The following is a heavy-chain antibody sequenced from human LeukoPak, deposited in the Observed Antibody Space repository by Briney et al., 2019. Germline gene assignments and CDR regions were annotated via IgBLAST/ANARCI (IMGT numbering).Heavy chain of an antibody. CDR1: GFTFSSYG. CDR3: ARGHIWFGELLYAFDY. Sequence: GRSLRLSCAASGFTFSSYGMHWVRQAPGKGLEWVAVISYDGSNKYYADSVKGRFTISRDNSKNTLYPQMNSLRAEDTAVYYCARGHIWFGELLYAFDYWGQGTLVTVSS. D-gene: IGHD3-10*01. CDR2: ISYDGSNK. J-gene: IGHJ4*02. V-gene: IGHV3-30*03.